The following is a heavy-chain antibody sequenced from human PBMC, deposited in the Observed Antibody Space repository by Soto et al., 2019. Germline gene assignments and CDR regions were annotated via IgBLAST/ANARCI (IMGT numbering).Heavy chain of an antibody. J-gene: IGHJ4*02. V-gene: IGHV4-59*08. D-gene: IGHD3-10*01. CDR3: ARRYGSSFDY. CDR1: GGSISSYD. CDR2: IYYSGST. Sequence: SETLSLTCTVAGGSISSYDWSWIRQPPGKGLEWIGYIYYSGSTNYNPSLKSRVTISVDTSKNQFSLKLSSVTAADTAVYYCARRYGSSFDYWGQGTLVTVSS.